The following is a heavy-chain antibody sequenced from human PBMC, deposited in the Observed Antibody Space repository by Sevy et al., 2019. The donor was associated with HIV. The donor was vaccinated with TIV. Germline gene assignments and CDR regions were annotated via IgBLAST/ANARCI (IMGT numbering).Heavy chain of an antibody. D-gene: IGHD2-21*01. CDR1: GFTFSSYS. V-gene: IGHV3-30*03. J-gene: IGHJ6*02. CDR3: ARDLPSAVINPFYYYGMDV. CDR2: ISYDGGNI. Sequence: GGSLRLSCAASGFTFSSYSMNWVRQAPGKGLEWVTVISYDGGNIYYADSVKGRFTVSRDNSKDTVYLQMNSLRPEDTAVYYCARDLPSAVINPFYYYGMDVWGQGTTVTVSS.